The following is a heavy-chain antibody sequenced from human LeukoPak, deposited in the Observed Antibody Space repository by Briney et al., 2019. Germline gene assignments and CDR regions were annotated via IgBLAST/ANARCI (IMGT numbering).Heavy chain of an antibody. CDR1: GFTVSSNY. CDR3: TKLKGWYGDGYFDY. V-gene: IGHV3-53*01. CDR2: IYSGGST. J-gene: IGHJ4*02. Sequence: GGSLRLSCAASGFTVSSNYMSWVRQAPGKGLEWVSVIYSGGSTYYADSVKGRFTISRDNSKNTLYLQMNSLRADDTAVYYCTKLKGWYGDGYFDYWGQGIVVTVSS. D-gene: IGHD6-19*01.